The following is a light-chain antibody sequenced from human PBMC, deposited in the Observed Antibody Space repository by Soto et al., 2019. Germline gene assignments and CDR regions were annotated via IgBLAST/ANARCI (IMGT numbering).Light chain of an antibody. CDR1: QSVSSY. CDR3: QQRTNWPRSFT. CDR2: ATS. J-gene: IGKJ3*01. Sequence: EIVLTQSPATLSLSPGERATLSCRASQSVSSYLAWYQQKPGQAPRLLIYATSKRATGIPARFSGSGSGTDFTLTISSLEPEDFAASYCQQRTNWPRSFTFGPGTKVDIK. V-gene: IGKV3-11*01.